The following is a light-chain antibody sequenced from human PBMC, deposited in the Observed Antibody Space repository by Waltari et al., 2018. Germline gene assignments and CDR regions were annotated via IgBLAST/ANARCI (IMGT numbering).Light chain of an antibody. J-gene: IGKJ2*02. CDR3: MQGTHWPWT. CDR2: KVS. Sequence: DVVMTQSPLSLPVTLGQPASISCRSSQSLVYSEGNTYLNWFQQRPGQSPRRLIYKVSNRDSGVPDRFSGGGSGSDFTLKISRVEAEDVGVYYCMQGTHWPWTFGQGTKLEIK. V-gene: IGKV2-30*01. CDR1: QSLVYSEGNTY.